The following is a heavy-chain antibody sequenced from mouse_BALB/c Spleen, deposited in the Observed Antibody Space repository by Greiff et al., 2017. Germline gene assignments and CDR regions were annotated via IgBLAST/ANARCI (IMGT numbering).Heavy chain of an antibody. D-gene: IGHD1-2*01. CDR3: ARLGTTAWFAY. J-gene: IGHJ3*01. Sequence: EVKLVESGGGLVKPGGSLKLSCAASGFTFSSYAMSWVRQTPEKRLEWVATISSGGSYTYYPDSVKGRFTISRDNAKNTLYLQMSSLRSEDTAMYYCARLGTTAWFAYWGQGTLGTVSA. V-gene: IGHV5-9-3*01. CDR2: ISSGGSYT. CDR1: GFTFSSYA.